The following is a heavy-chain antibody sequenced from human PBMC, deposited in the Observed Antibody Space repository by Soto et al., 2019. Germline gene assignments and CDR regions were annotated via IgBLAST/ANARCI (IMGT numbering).Heavy chain of an antibody. V-gene: IGHV3-23*01. D-gene: IGHD2-2*01. Sequence: EVQLLESGGGLVQPGGSLRLSCAASGFTFSSYAMSWVRQAPGKGLEWVSGISGSGGSTYFADSVKGRFTISRDNSKSTLYLQMNSLRAEDTAVYYCAKRALEWRYCISTTCYPFDYWGQGTLVTVSS. J-gene: IGHJ4*02. CDR1: GFTFSSYA. CDR3: AKRALEWRYCISTTCYPFDY. CDR2: ISGSGGST.